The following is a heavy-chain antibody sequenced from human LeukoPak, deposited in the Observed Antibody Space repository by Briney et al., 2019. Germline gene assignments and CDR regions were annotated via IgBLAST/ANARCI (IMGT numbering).Heavy chain of an antibody. D-gene: IGHD6-13*01. Sequence: GGSLRLSCAASGFTFSSYGMHWVRQAPGKGLEWVAFIRYDGSYTYYADSVKGRFAVSRDNSKNTLYLQMNSLRTEDTAVYYCAKDMLHVRYASSGVHAFDIWGQGTLVTVSS. CDR1: GFTFSSYG. V-gene: IGHV3-30*02. J-gene: IGHJ3*02. CDR2: IRYDGSYT. CDR3: AKDMLHVRYASSGVHAFDI.